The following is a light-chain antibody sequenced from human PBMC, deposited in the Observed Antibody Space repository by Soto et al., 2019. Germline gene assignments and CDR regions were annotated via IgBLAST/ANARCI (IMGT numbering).Light chain of an antibody. J-gene: IGLJ2*01. CDR2: EVT. CDR3: SSYTNINTL. CDR1: SSDVGGYKY. V-gene: IGLV2-14*01. Sequence: QSVLTQPASVSGSPGQSITISCTGTSSDVGGYKYVSWYQQHPGKAPKLMIYEVTNRPSGVSNRFSGSKSGNTASLTISGLQAEDEADYYCSSYTNINTLFGGGTKLTVL.